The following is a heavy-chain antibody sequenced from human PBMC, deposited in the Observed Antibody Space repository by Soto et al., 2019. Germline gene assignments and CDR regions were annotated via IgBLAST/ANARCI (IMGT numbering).Heavy chain of an antibody. J-gene: IGHJ4*02. D-gene: IGHD5-12*01. CDR2: VYHTGAT. CDR1: GASISSSY. Sequence: SETLSLTCTVSGASISSSYWSWIRQSPERGLEWIAYVYHTGATNYNPSLKSRVTISLDTSKGQFSLNLTSLTTADTAVYFCARWGNRYSNVASGVGGFDYWGQGSLVTVSS. CDR3: ARWGNRYSNVASGVGGFDY. V-gene: IGHV4-59*01.